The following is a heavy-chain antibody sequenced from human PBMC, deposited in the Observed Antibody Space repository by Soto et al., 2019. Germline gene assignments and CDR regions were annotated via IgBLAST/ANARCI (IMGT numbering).Heavy chain of an antibody. CDR3: ARDFVVGGPTINYYYGMDV. CDR2: IYSAGNT. J-gene: IGHJ6*02. D-gene: IGHD1-26*01. CDR1: ESAFIRYP. V-gene: IGHV3-66*01. Sequence: GSLRLSGVASESAFIRYPLSWVRQAPGKGLEWISIIYSAGNTYYADSVKGRFTISRDNSKNTLYLQMNSLGAEDTAVYYCARDFVVGGPTINYYYGMDVWGQGTTVTVSS.